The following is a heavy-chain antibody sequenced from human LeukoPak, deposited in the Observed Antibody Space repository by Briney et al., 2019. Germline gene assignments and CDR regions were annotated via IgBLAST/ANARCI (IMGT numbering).Heavy chain of an antibody. CDR1: GFTFSSYW. CDR3: ARAPTPSYYDFWSGYSAEGDY. J-gene: IGHJ4*02. Sequence: GGSLRLSCAASGFTFSSYWMSWVRQAPGKGLEWVANIKQDGSEKYYVDSVKGRFTISRDNAKNSLYLQMNNLRAEDTAVYYCARAPTPSYYDFWSGYSAEGDYWGQGTLVTVSS. CDR2: IKQDGSEK. D-gene: IGHD3-3*01. V-gene: IGHV3-7*01.